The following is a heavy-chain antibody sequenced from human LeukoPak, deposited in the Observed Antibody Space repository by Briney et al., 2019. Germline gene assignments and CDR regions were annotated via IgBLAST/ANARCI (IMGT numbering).Heavy chain of an antibody. V-gene: IGHV1-2*02. D-gene: IGHD2-2*02. CDR2: INPNSGGT. CDR3: AGSRCSSTSCYKDYYYYMDV. J-gene: IGHJ6*03. Sequence: ASVKVSCKASGYTFTGYYMHWVRQAPGQGLEWMGWINPNSGGTNYAQKFQGRVTMTRDTSISTAYMELSRLRSDDTAVYYCAGSRCSSTSCYKDYYYYMDVWGKGTTVTVSS. CDR1: GYTFTGYY.